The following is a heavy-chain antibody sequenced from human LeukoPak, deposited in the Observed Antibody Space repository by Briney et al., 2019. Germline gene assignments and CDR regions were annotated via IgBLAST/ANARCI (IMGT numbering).Heavy chain of an antibody. V-gene: IGHV3-7*01. CDR1: GFTFSASW. Sequence: GGSLRLSCAASGFTFSASWMSWVRQAPGKGLEWVANIKQDGSEKYSADSVKGRFTVSRDNAKKLVYLQMNSLTVEGTAVYYCARVGPPYYYYYMDVWGEGTTVTVSS. J-gene: IGHJ6*03. CDR2: IKQDGSEK. CDR3: ARVGPPYYYYYMDV.